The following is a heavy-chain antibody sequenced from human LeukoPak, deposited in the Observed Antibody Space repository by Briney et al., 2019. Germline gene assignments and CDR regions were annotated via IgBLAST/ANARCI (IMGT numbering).Heavy chain of an antibody. D-gene: IGHD3-9*01. CDR3: ATPHRSLRYFDY. CDR1: GYTLTELS. Sequence: ASVKVSCKVSGYTLTELSMHWVRQAPGKGLEWMGGFDPEDGETIYAQKFQGRVTMTEDTSTDTAYMELSSLRSEDTAVYYCATPHRSLRYFDYWGQGTLVTVSS. J-gene: IGHJ4*02. CDR2: FDPEDGET. V-gene: IGHV1-24*01.